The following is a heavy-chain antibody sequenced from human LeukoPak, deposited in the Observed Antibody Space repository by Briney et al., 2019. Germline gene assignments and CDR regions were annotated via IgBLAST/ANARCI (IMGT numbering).Heavy chain of an antibody. Sequence: SQTLSLTCTVSGGSISSSSYYWGWIRQPPGKGLEWIGTIYYSGSTYYNPSLKSRVTISVGTSKNQFSLKLSSVTAADTAVYYCARQRYSGNWSDTLGVFDSWGQGILVTVSS. J-gene: IGHJ4*02. CDR1: GGSISSSSYY. V-gene: IGHV4-39*01. CDR3: ARQRYSGNWSDTLGVFDS. CDR2: IYYSGST. D-gene: IGHD6-13*01.